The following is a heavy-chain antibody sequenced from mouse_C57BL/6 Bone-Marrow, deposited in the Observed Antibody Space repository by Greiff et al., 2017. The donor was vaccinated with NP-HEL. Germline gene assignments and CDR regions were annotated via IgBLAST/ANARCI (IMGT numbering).Heavy chain of an antibody. D-gene: IGHD3-2*02. CDR1: GYTFTSYW. CDR2: INPYNGGT. V-gene: IGHV1-53*01. Sequence: QVQLQQPGAELVKPGASVKLSCKASGYTFTSYWMHWVKQRPGRGLEWIGVINPYNGGTSYHQKFKGKATLTVDKSYSTAYIELNSLTYEDSACYYGATQDSSGPYYYAMYYWGQGTSVTVSS. CDR3: ATQDSSGPYYYAMYY. J-gene: IGHJ4*01.